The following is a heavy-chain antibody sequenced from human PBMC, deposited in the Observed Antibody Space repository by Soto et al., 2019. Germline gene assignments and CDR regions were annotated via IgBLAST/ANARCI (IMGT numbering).Heavy chain of an antibody. J-gene: IGHJ5*02. CDR3: ATVPLTIFGVVPLFDP. CDR1: GYTLTELS. V-gene: IGHV1-24*01. D-gene: IGHD3-3*01. Sequence: AASVKVSCKVSGYTLTELSMHWVRQAPGKGLEWMGGFDPEDGETIYAQKFQGRVTMTEDTSTDTAYMELSSLRSEDTAVYYCATVPLTIFGVVPLFDPWGQGTLVTVSS. CDR2: FDPEDGET.